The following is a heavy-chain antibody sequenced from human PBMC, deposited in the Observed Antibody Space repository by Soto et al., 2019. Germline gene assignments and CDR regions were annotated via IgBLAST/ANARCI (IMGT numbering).Heavy chain of an antibody. CDR2: ISYDGSNK. D-gene: IGHD4-17*01. CDR1: GFTFSTYG. V-gene: IGHV3-30*18. J-gene: IGHJ6*02. Sequence: QVQLVESGGGVVQPGRSLRLSCAASGFTFSTYGMHWVRQAPGKGLEWVAVISYDGSNKYYADSVKGRFTISRDNSKNTMYLQTNSLRAEDTAVYYCAKDYYGGNSYYYYGMDVWGQGTTVTVSS. CDR3: AKDYYGGNSYYYYGMDV.